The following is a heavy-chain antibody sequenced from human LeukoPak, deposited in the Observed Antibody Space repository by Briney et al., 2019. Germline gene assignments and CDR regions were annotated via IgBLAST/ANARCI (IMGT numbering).Heavy chain of an antibody. J-gene: IGHJ5*02. CDR2: IKQDGSVQ. CDR1: GFTFSSYA. CDR3: TRLQIAVAGPNWFDP. Sequence: GGSLRLSCAASGFTFSSYAMSWVRQAPGKGLEWVANIKQDGSVQFYMDSLKGRFSVSRDNAKNSLYLQMNGLRVEDTAVYYCTRLQIAVAGPNWFDPWGQGTLVTVSS. V-gene: IGHV3-7*01. D-gene: IGHD6-19*01.